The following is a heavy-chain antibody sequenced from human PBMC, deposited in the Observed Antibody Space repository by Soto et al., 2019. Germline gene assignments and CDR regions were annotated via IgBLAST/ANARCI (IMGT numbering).Heavy chain of an antibody. CDR2: IKSKTAGGTT. CDR1: EFTFTNAW. D-gene: IGHD4-17*01. Sequence: GGSLRLSCAASEFTFTNAWMSWVRQAPGKGLEWVGRIKSKTAGGTTDYAAPVQGRFTISRDESRNTLYLQMNSLKTEDTAVYYCTSLYYGHWGQGTLVTVSS. J-gene: IGHJ4*02. CDR3: TSLYYGH. V-gene: IGHV3-15*01.